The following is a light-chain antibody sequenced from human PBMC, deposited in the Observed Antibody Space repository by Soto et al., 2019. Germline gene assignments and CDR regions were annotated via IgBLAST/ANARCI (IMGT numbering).Light chain of an antibody. CDR2: GAS. Sequence: DIQMTQSPSTLSASVGDRITITCRASQSISTWLAWYQQRPGMPPKLLIYGASTLQSGVPSRFSGSGSGTELYLYISSLQLDEFASYYCQQYNGDSRTFGQGTKVEIK. V-gene: IGKV1-5*03. CDR3: QQYNGDSRT. CDR1: QSISTW. J-gene: IGKJ1*01.